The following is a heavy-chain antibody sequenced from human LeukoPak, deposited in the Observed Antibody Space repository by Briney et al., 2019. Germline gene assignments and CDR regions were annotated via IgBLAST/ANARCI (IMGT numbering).Heavy chain of an antibody. Sequence: GGSLRLSCAASGFTFSDYYMSWIRQAPGKGLEWVSYISGSGSTISYAASVKGRFTVSRDNAKNTLYLQMHSLRVEDTAMYYCARGLRDRYGMDVWGQGTTVTVSS. CDR2: ISGSGSTI. V-gene: IGHV3-11*04. J-gene: IGHJ6*02. CDR3: ARGLRDRYGMDV. CDR1: GFTFSDYY.